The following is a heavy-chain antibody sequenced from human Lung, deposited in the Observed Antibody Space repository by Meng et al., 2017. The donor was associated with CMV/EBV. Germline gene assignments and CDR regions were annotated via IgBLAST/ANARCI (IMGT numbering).Heavy chain of an antibody. J-gene: IGHJ6*02. V-gene: IGHV3-21*01. D-gene: IGHD1-26*01. Sequence: SCTASGFTFNYYSMNWVRQAPGKGLEWVSYISNYNDYIYYTDSVKGRFTIFRDNDKNSLYLQMDNLRVDDTALYYCARDFRTAGSRTGMDVWGQGTXVTVSS. CDR2: ISNYNDYI. CDR1: GFTFNYYS. CDR3: ARDFRTAGSRTGMDV.